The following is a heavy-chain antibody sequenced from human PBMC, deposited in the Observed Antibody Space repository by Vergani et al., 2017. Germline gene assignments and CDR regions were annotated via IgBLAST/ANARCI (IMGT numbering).Heavy chain of an antibody. CDR1: GFTFSSYA. D-gene: IGHD5-18*01. CDR3: ATSTAMVPMNDY. V-gene: IGHV4-4*02. Sequence: VQLLESGGGLVQPGGSLRLSCAASGFTFSSYAMSWVRQAPGKGLEWIGEINHSGSTNYNPSLKSRVTISVDTSKNQFSLKLSSVTAADTAVYYCATSTAMVPMNDYWGQGTLVTVSS. J-gene: IGHJ4*02. CDR2: INHSGST.